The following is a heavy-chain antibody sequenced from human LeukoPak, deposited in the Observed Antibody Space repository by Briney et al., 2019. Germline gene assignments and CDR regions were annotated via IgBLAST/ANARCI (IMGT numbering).Heavy chain of an antibody. D-gene: IGHD1-26*01. V-gene: IGHV3-23*01. J-gene: IGHJ4*02. CDR2: ISGSGGST. CDR3: AKDIGKSYYFDY. CDR1: GFTFSSYA. Sequence: GGSLRLSCAASGFTFSSYAMSWVRPAPGKGLEWVSAISGSGGSTYYADSVKGRFTISRDNSKNTLYLQMNSLRAEDTAVYYCAKDIGKSYYFDYWGQGTLVTVSS.